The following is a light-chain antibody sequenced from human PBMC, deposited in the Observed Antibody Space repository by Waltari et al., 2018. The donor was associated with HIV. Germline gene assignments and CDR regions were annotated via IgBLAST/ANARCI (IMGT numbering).Light chain of an antibody. CDR2: RNT. V-gene: IGLV1-47*01. CDR3: AVWDDNLSGPV. J-gene: IGLJ3*02. Sequence: QSVLTQTPSASGTPGQRVTISCAGRNSNVGSNDVYWYQQLPGTTPKLLIDRNTQRPAEVPGRLSASKSGTSAALVISGLRSEDEGDYYCAVWDDNLSGPVIGGGTHLTVL. CDR1: NSNVGSND.